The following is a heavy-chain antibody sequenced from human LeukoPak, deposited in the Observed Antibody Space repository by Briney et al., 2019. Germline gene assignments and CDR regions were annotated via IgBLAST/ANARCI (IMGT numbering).Heavy chain of an antibody. J-gene: IGHJ4*02. V-gene: IGHV1-3*01. D-gene: IGHD6-19*01. CDR3: ARGVGIPLPGNGPHLAH. CDR2: INGGSGRT. Sequence: GASVRVSCKASGYTFNSYDIHWVRQAPGQRPEWMGGINGGSGRTKYLQKLQGRVTITRDTSANTAFMELSSLRSEDTAVYYCARGVGIPLPGNGPHLAHWGQGTLVTVSS. CDR1: GYTFNSYD.